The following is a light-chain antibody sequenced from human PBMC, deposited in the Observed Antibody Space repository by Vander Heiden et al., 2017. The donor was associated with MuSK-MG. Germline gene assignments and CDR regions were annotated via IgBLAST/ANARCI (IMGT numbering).Light chain of an antibody. CDR1: QSVGSN. V-gene: IGKV3-15*01. CDR3: QLYTYWPPYT. J-gene: IGKJ2*01. CDR2: DVS. Sequence: ETVMTQSPATLSVSPGERATLSCRASQSVGSNLAWYQQKPGQGPRLLMYDVSIRATGIPARFSGSGSGTEFTLTITRLQSEDFAVYFCQLYTYWPPYTFGQGTKLEMK.